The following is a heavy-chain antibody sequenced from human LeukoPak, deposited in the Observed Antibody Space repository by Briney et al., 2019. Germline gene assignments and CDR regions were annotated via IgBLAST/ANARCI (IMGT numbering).Heavy chain of an antibody. D-gene: IGHD2/OR15-2a*01. Sequence: GGSLRLSCAASGFTFSNYGMHWVRQAPGKGLEGLAAIFYDGSNKYYADTVKGRFTISRDNSKNTLYLQVNSLRAEDTAVYYCARDQALYFSYGDYWGQGTLVTVSS. CDR2: IFYDGSNK. CDR3: ARDQALYFSYGDY. CDR1: GFTFSNYG. V-gene: IGHV3-33*01. J-gene: IGHJ4*02.